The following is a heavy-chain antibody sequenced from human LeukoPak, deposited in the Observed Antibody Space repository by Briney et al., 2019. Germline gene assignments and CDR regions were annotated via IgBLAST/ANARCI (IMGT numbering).Heavy chain of an antibody. D-gene: IGHD3-22*01. Sequence: SETLSLTCTVSGASIISATYYWGWIRQPPGKGLEWIGSIYYSGSTYYSPSLKSRVTMSVDTSTNQFSLKLISVTAADTALYYCARNFYASSGYYLDDFYFDFWGQGTLVTVSS. CDR3: ARNFYASSGYYLDDFYFDF. CDR2: IYYSGST. CDR1: GASIISATYY. V-gene: IGHV4-39*07. J-gene: IGHJ4*02.